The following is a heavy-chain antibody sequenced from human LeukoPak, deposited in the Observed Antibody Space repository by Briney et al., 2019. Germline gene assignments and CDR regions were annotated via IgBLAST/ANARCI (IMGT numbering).Heavy chain of an antibody. Sequence: SETLSLTCAVSGYSISSGYYWGWIRQPPGKGLEWIGSIYHSGSTYYNPSLKSRVTISVDTSKNQFSLKLSSVTAADTAVYYYARVHLLSDFYYYYMDVWGKGTTVTVSS. J-gene: IGHJ6*03. D-gene: IGHD3-3*01. CDR2: IYHSGST. V-gene: IGHV4-38-2*01. CDR3: ARVHLLSDFYYYYMDV. CDR1: GYSISSGYY.